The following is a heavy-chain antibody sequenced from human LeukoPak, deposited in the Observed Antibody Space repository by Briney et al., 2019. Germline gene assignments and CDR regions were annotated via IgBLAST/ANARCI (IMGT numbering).Heavy chain of an antibody. CDR1: GYSFTSYW. Sequence: GESLKISCKGSGYSFTSYWIGWVRQMPGKGLEWMGIIYPGDSDTRYSPSFQGQVTISADKSISTAYLQWSSLKASDTAMYYCVRRRGDYYDSSGYPDYWGQGTLVTVSS. CDR3: VRRRGDYYDSSGYPDY. CDR2: IYPGDSDT. J-gene: IGHJ4*02. V-gene: IGHV5-51*01. D-gene: IGHD3-22*01.